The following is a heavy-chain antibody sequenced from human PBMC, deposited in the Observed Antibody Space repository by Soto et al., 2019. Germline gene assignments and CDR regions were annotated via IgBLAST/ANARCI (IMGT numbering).Heavy chain of an antibody. J-gene: IGHJ6*02. CDR2: IYPGDSDA. CDR3: ATTTTDCFPMDV. D-gene: IGHD1-1*01. V-gene: IGHV5-51*01. Sequence: GESLKISCLGSGYSFSNYWIGWVRQMPGKGLEWMGIIYPGDSDARYSPSFQGQVTISADKSITTAYLQWSSLKASDTAMYYCATTTTDCFPMDVWGQGTSVTVSS. CDR1: GYSFSNYW.